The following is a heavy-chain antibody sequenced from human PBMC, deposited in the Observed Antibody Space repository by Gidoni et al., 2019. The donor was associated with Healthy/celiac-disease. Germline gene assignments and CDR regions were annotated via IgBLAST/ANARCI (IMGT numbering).Heavy chain of an antibody. Sequence: EVQLVESGGGLVQPGGSLRLSCAAPGFTFSSYAMHWVRQAPGKGLEYVSAISSNGGSTYYANSVKGRFTISRDNSKNTLYLQMGSLRAEDMAVYYCARDKSVIAAAGTRGHAFDIWGQGTMVTVSS. D-gene: IGHD6-13*01. V-gene: IGHV3-64*01. CDR2: ISSNGGST. CDR3: ARDKSVIAAAGTRGHAFDI. CDR1: GFTFSSYA. J-gene: IGHJ3*02.